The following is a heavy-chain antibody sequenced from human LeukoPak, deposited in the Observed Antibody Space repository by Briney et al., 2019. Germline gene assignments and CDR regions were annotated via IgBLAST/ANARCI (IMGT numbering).Heavy chain of an antibody. D-gene: IGHD3-10*01. J-gene: IGHJ4*02. Sequence: TSETLSLTCTVSGGSISSYYWSWLRQPAGKGLEWIGRLYTSGSTNYNPSLKSRVTMSVDTSKNQFSLKLSSVTAADTAVYYCARGGRFGELLYRYYFDYWGQGTLVTVSS. CDR1: GGSISSYY. CDR3: ARGGRFGELLYRYYFDY. CDR2: LYTSGST. V-gene: IGHV4-4*07.